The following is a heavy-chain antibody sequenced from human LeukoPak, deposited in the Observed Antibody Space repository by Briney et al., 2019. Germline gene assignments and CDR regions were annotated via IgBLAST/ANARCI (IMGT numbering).Heavy chain of an antibody. D-gene: IGHD3-16*01. CDR2: IYYSGST. CDR1: GGSISSSSYY. CDR3: AIHPDWGGACPFDY. Sequence: SETLSLTCTVSGGSISSSSYYWGWIRQPPGKGLEWIGSIYYSGSTYYNPSLKSRVTISVDTSKNQFSLKLSSVTAADTAVYYWAIHPDWGGACPFDYGAKGPLVTVSS. V-gene: IGHV4-39*01. J-gene: IGHJ4*02.